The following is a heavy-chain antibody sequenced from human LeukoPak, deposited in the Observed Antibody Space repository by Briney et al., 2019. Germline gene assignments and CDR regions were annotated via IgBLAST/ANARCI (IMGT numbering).Heavy chain of an antibody. V-gene: IGHV1-69*05. Sequence: ASVKVSCKASGGTFSSYAISWVRQAPGQGLEWMGTIIPIFGTANYAQKFQGRVTITTDESTSTAYMELSSLRSEDTAVYYCAREGEAAAGTVSPTINWFDPWGQGNLVTVSS. J-gene: IGHJ5*02. CDR2: IIPIFGTA. CDR1: GGTFSSYA. D-gene: IGHD6-13*01. CDR3: AREGEAAAGTVSPTINWFDP.